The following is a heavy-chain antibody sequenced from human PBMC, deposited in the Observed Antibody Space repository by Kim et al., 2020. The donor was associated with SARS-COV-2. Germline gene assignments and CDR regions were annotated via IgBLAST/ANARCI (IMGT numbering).Heavy chain of an antibody. CDR3: AKYSSGWAWDYYYYGMDV. D-gene: IGHD6-19*01. V-gene: IGHV3-11*03. CDR1: GFTFSDYY. CDR2: ISSSSSYT. Sequence: GGSLRLSCAASGFTFSDYYMSWIRQAPGKGLEWVSYISSSSSYTNYADSVKGQFTISRDNAKNSLYLQMNSLRAEDTAVYYCAKYSSGWAWDYYYYGMDVWGQGTTVTVSS. J-gene: IGHJ6*02.